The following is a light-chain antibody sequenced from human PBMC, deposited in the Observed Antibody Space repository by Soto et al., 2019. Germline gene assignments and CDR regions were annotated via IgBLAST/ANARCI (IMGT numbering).Light chain of an antibody. CDR2: DAS. CDR1: QSVSSY. CDR3: QQRSNWPRFT. J-gene: IGKJ2*01. Sequence: EIVLTQSPATLSLSPGERATLSCRASQSVSSYLAWYQQKPGQAPRLLIYDASNRATGLPARFSGSGSGTDCTITISSLEPEDFAVYYCQQRSNWPRFTFGQGTKREIK. V-gene: IGKV3-11*01.